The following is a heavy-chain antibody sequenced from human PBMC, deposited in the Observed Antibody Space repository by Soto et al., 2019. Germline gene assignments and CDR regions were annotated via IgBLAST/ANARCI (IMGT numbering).Heavy chain of an antibody. Sequence: EVQVVESGGGLVQPGGSLRLSCVGSGFALRNHAMDWVRQAPGKGLEWVSYISGPSDVIYYADSVRGRFSVSRDNAKNSGYLQMSSLRDEDTAVYYCARDGGRGYGMDVWGQGTTVTVSS. D-gene: IGHD3-16*01. CDR2: ISGPSDVI. CDR3: ARDGGRGYGMDV. J-gene: IGHJ6*02. V-gene: IGHV3-48*02. CDR1: GFALRNHA.